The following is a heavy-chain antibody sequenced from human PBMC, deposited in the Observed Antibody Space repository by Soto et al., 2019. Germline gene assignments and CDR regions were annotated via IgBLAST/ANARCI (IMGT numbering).Heavy chain of an antibody. CDR1: GFIFRDWF. J-gene: IGHJ4*02. CDR3: AKDEYYYSRSGYYIFDS. D-gene: IGHD3-22*01. CDR2: ISKDSGRAT. V-gene: IGHV3-11*04. Sequence: PGGSLRLTCAASGFIFRDWFMSWIRQAPGKGLEWISYISKDSGRATRYADSVKGRFTISRDNSKKTLYLQMNSLRPEDTALYYCAKDEYYYSRSGYYIFDSWGQGTLVTVSS.